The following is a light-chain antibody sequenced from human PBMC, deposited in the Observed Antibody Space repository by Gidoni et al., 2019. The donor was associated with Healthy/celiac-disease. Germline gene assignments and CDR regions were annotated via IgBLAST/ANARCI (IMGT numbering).Light chain of an antibody. CDR3: CSYAGSSTPHAV. Sequence: QSALTQPASVSGSPGQSITISCTGTSSDVGSYNLVSWYQQHPGKAPKLMIYEGSKRPSGVSNRLSGSKSGNTASLTISGLQAEDEADYYCCSYAGSSTPHAVFGGGTQLTVL. CDR1: SSDVGSYNL. J-gene: IGLJ7*01. V-gene: IGLV2-23*01. CDR2: EGS.